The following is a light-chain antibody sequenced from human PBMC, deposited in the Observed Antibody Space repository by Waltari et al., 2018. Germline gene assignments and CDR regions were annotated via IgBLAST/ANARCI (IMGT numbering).Light chain of an antibody. CDR2: QVT. Sequence: QSALTQPASVSGSPGQSITISCTGTSNDVGYFDLVSWYQQHPGKAPRLLVYQVTTRPSEISYRFAGSKSGSTASLTISGLQSKDEADYYCSSYAGDNRLIFGGGTKVTVL. V-gene: IGLV2-23*02. CDR3: SSYAGDNRLI. CDR1: SNDVGYFDL. J-gene: IGLJ2*01.